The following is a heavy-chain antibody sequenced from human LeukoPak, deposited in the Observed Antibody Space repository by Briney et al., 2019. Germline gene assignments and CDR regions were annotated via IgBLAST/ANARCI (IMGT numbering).Heavy chain of an antibody. V-gene: IGHV1-2*06. Sequence: ASVKVSCKASGYTFTGHYMHWVRQAPGQGLEWMGRISPNDGDTKYAQKFQGRVTMTRDTSINTAYMELSRLRSDDTAVYYCAREWFGELTAFDIWGQGQWSPCLQ. D-gene: IGHD3-10*01. CDR3: AREWFGELTAFDI. CDR2: ISPNDGDT. J-gene: IGHJ3*02. CDR1: GYTFTGHY.